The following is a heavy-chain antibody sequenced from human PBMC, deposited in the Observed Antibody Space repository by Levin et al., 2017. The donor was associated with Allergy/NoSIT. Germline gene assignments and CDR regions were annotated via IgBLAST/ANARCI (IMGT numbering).Heavy chain of an antibody. V-gene: IGHV3-9*01. CDR3: VKGDYAFDH. CDR2: ISWDSSGK. CDR1: GFTFNDWD. Sequence: SLKISCAASGFTFNDWDMHWVRQTPGKGLEWVSAISWDSSGKGYAASVRGRFTISRDNAKNSLYLQMDSLRSEDTALYYCVKGDYAFDHWGQGTLVTVSS. D-gene: IGHD3-16*01. J-gene: IGHJ4*02.